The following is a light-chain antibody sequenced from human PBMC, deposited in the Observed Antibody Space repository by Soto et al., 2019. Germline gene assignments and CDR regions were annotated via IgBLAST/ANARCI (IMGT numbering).Light chain of an antibody. Sequence: QSALTQPASVSGSAGQSITISCTGTSSDVGGYNYVSWYQQHPGKAPKLMIYDVSNRPSGVSNRFSGSKSGNTASLTISGLQAEDEADYYCSSYTTSSTLIFGRGTKLTVL. CDR1: SSDVGGYNY. CDR3: SSYTTSSTLI. J-gene: IGLJ2*01. CDR2: DVS. V-gene: IGLV2-14*01.